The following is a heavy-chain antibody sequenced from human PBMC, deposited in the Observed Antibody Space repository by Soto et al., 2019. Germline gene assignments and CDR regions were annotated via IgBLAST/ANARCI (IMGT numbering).Heavy chain of an antibody. J-gene: IGHJ6*02. CDR3: ARGGYLGVRGVITQDYYYYYGMDV. CDR2: TYYRPKWYN. D-gene: IGHD3-10*01. V-gene: IGHV6-1*01. Sequence: KPSETLSLTCAISGDSVSSNSAAWNWIRQSPSRGLEWLGRTYYRPKWYNDCEVSVKSRITINPDTSKNQFSLQLNSVTPEDTAVYYCARGGYLGVRGVITQDYYYYYGMDVWGQGTTVTVSS. CDR1: GDSVSSNSAA.